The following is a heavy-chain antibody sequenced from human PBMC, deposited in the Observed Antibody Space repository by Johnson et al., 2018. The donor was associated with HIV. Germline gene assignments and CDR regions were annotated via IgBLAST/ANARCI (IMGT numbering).Heavy chain of an antibody. J-gene: IGHJ3*02. V-gene: IGHV3-33*01. CDR2: IWYDGSNK. D-gene: IGHD1-26*01. Sequence: QMLLVESGGGVVQPGRSLRLSCAASGFTFSSYGMHWVRQAPGKGLEWVAVIWYDGSNKYYADSVKGRFTISRDNSKNTLYLQMNSLRAEDTAVYYCARDSGSYQGAFDIWGQGTMVTVSS. CDR3: ARDSGSYQGAFDI. CDR1: GFTFSSYG.